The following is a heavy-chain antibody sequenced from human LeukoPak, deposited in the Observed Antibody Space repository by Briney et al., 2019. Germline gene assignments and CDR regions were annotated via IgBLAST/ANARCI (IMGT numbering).Heavy chain of an antibody. CDR1: GGTFISYA. J-gene: IGHJ4*02. CDR3: ARGPMGNYVQHFDY. Sequence: GSSVKVSCKASGGTFISYAISWVRQAPGQGLEWRGIINPSGGSTRYAQKFQGRVTMTRDMSTSTVYMEMSSLRSEDTAVYYCARGPMGNYVQHFDYWGQGTLVTVSS. CDR2: INPSGGST. D-gene: IGHD1-7*01. V-gene: IGHV1-46*01.